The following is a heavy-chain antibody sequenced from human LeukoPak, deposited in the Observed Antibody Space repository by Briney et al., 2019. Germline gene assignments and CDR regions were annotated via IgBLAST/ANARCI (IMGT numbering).Heavy chain of an antibody. V-gene: IGHV3-43D*03. Sequence: PGGSLRLSCAASGFTFDDYAMHWVRQAPGKGLEWVSLISWDGGSTYYADSVKGRFTISRDNSKNSLYLQMNSLRAEDTALYYCAKHATDTAMAYYYYMDVWGKGTAVSVSS. J-gene: IGHJ6*03. CDR1: GFTFDDYA. D-gene: IGHD5-18*01. CDR2: ISWDGGST. CDR3: AKHATDTAMAYYYYMDV.